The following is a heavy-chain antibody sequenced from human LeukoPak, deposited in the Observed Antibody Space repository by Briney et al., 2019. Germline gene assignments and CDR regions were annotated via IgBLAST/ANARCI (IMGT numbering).Heavy chain of an antibody. V-gene: IGHV4-4*02. CDR3: AREGSRRLYMDV. CDR1: GGSISSGNW. J-gene: IGHJ6*03. D-gene: IGHD1-26*01. Sequence: SGTLSLTCVVSGGSISSGNWWTWVRQPPGKGLEWLGEIFHSGTTNYNPSLKSRVTISLDKSNNQFSLKLSSVTAADTAVYSCAREGSRRLYMDVWGKGTTVTVSS. CDR2: IFHSGTT.